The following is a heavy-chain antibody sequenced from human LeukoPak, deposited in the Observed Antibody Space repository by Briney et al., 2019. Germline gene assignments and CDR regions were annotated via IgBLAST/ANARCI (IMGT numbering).Heavy chain of an antibody. CDR3: AREQTYGDYFDY. CDR1: GFTFRSYE. V-gene: IGHV3-48*03. Sequence: GGSLRLSCAASGFTFRSYEMNWVRQAPGKGLEWVSYISSSGSTISYADSVKGRFTISRDNAKNSLYLQMNSLRAEDMAVYYCAREQTYGDYFDYWGQGTLVTVSS. CDR2: ISSSGSTI. J-gene: IGHJ4*02. D-gene: IGHD4-17*01.